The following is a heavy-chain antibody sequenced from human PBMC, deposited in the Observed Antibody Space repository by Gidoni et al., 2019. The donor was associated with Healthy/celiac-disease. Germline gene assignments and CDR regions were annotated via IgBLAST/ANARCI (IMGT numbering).Heavy chain of an antibody. CDR1: GFPFDDYG. Sequence: EVQLVESGGGVVRPGGPLSLSCAASGFPFDDYGMSWVRQAPGKGLEWVAGINWNGASTGYADSVKGRFTISRDNAKNSLYLQMNSLRAEDTALYYCARVNSRGYSSGSDYWGQGTLVTVSS. J-gene: IGHJ4*02. CDR3: ARVNSRGYSSGSDY. V-gene: IGHV3-20*04. CDR2: INWNGAST. D-gene: IGHD6-19*01.